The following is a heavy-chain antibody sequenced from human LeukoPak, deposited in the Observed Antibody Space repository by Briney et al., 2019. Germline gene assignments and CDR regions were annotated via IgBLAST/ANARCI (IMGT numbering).Heavy chain of an antibody. CDR3: AKRSGYTTGWFFDF. J-gene: IGHJ4*02. V-gene: IGHV3-7*03. D-gene: IGHD6-19*01. CDR2: IGQDGSVK. CDR1: GFRFTSYW. Sequence: GGSLRLSCAASGFRFTSYWMTWVRQAPGKGLEWVGNIGQDGSVKNYADSVKGRFTISRDNSKNTLFLQMNSLRAEDTVVFYCAKRSGYTTGWFFDFWGQGTLVTVSS.